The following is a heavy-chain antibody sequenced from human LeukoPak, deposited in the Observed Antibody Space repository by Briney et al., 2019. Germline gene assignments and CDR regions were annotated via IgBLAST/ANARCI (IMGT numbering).Heavy chain of an antibody. J-gene: IGHJ5*02. CDR2: ISGSGGST. CDR3: AKDLSELYNWFDP. V-gene: IGHV3-23*01. Sequence: GGSLRLSCAASGFTFSSYAMSWVRQAPGKGLEWVSAISGSGGSTYYADSVKGRFTISRDNSKNTLYLQMNSLKAEDTAVNYCAKDLSELYNWFDPWGQGTLVTVSS. CDR1: GFTFSSYA. D-gene: IGHD1-26*01.